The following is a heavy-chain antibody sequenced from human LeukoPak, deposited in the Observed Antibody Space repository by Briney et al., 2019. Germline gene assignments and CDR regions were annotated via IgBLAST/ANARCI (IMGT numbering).Heavy chain of an antibody. CDR2: ISGSGGST. V-gene: IGHV3-23*01. CDR1: GFTFSSYA. J-gene: IGHJ4*02. D-gene: IGHD3-3*01. Sequence: GGSLRLSCAASGFTFSSYAMSCVRQAPGEGLEWVSAISGSGGSTYYADSVKGRFTISRDNAKNTLYLQMNSLRAEDTAVYYCARAGYYLSPYFFDYWGQGTLVTVSS. CDR3: ARAGYYLSPYFFDY.